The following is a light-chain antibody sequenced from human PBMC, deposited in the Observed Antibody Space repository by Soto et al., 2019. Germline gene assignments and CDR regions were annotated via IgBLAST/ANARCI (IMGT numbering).Light chain of an antibody. CDR1: SSDVGGYNY. CDR2: DVS. CDR3: SSYTSSRTYL. Sequence: QSVLTQPASVSGSPGQSITISCTGTSSDVGGYNYVSWYQQHPGKAPKLMIYDVSNRPSGVSNLFSGSKSGNTASLTISGFQAEDEADYYCSSYTSSRTYLFGTGTKLTVL. V-gene: IGLV2-14*01. J-gene: IGLJ1*01.